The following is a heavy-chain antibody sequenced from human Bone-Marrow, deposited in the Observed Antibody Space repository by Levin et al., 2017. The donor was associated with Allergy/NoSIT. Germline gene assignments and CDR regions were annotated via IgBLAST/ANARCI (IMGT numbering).Heavy chain of an antibody. D-gene: IGHD6-13*01. CDR1: GGSISSYY. CDR3: ARGGGSRLKKFDY. CDR2: IYYSGST. J-gene: IGHJ4*02. V-gene: IGHV4-59*01. Sequence: SETLSLTCTVSGGSISSYYWSWIRQPPGKGLEWIGYIYYSGSTNYNPSLKSRVTISVDTSKNQFSLKLSSVTAADTAVYYCARGGGSRLKKFDYWGQGTLVTVSS.